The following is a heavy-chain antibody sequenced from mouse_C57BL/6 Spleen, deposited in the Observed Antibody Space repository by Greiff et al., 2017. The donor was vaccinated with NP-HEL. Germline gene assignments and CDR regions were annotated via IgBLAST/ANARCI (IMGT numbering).Heavy chain of an antibody. J-gene: IGHJ2*01. CDR3: ARGITTVVDY. V-gene: IGHV1-26*01. CDR2: INPNNGGT. CDR1: GYTFTDYY. D-gene: IGHD1-1*01. Sequence: EVQLQQSGPELVKPGASVKISCKASGYTFTDYYMNWVKQSHGKSLKWIGDINPNNGGTSYNQKFKGKATLTVDKSSSTAYMELRSLTSEDSAVYYCARGITTVVDYWGQGTTLTVSS.